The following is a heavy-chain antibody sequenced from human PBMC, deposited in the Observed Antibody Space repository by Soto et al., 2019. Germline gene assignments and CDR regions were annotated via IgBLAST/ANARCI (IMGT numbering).Heavy chain of an antibody. CDR2: IIPIFGTA. J-gene: IGHJ6*02. CDR1: GGTFSSYA. D-gene: IGHD2-2*02. Sequence: SVKVSCKASGGTFSSYAISWVRQAPGQGLEWMGGIIPIFGTANYAQKFQGRVTITADESASTAYMELSSLRSEDTAVYYCARWGKDIVVVPAAIPYYYYYGMDVWGQGTTVTVSS. V-gene: IGHV1-69*13. CDR3: ARWGKDIVVVPAAIPYYYYYGMDV.